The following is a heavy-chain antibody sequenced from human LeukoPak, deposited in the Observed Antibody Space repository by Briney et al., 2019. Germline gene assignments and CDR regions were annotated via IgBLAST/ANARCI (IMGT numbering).Heavy chain of an antibody. V-gene: IGHV4-59*01. CDR1: GGSISSYY. CDR3: ARDTSSSSFDY. CDR2: IYYSGST. J-gene: IGHJ4*02. Sequence: PSETLSLTCTVSGGSISSYYWSWIRQPPGKGLEWIGYIYYSGSTNYNPSLKSRVTISVDTSKNQFSLKLSSVTAADTAVYYCARDTSSSSFDYWGQGTLVTVSS. D-gene: IGHD6-6*01.